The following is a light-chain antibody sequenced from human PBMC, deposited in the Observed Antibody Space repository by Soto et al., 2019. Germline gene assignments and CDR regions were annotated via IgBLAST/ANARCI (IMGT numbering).Light chain of an antibody. Sequence: EVVLTQSPGTLSLSPGERATLSCRTSQTISSSYLGWYQQKPGQAPRLLIYGASSRATGIPDRFSGSGSGTDFTLTISRLEAEDFAVYYCQQYTYSPWTFGLGTKVEIK. V-gene: IGKV3-20*01. CDR3: QQYTYSPWT. J-gene: IGKJ1*01. CDR2: GAS. CDR1: QTISSSY.